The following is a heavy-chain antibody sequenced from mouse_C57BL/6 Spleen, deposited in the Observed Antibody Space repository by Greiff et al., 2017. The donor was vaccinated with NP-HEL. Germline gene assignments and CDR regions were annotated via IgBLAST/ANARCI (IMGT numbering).Heavy chain of an antibody. J-gene: IGHJ1*03. CDR2: INPSNGGT. CDR1: GYTFTSYW. CDR3: ARDDGYSHWYFDV. V-gene: IGHV1-53*01. D-gene: IGHD2-3*01. Sequence: QVQLQQPGTELVKPGASVKLSCKASGYTFTSYWMHWVKQRPGQGLEWIGNINPSNGGTNYNEKFESKATLTVDKSSSTAYMQLSSLTSEDSAVYYCARDDGYSHWYFDVWGTGTTVTVSS.